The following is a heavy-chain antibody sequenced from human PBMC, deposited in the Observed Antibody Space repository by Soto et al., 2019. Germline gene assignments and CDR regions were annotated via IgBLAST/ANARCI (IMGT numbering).Heavy chain of an antibody. CDR3: ARQNAYCSNGVCYLGWFDP. J-gene: IGHJ5*02. CDR1: GGSFSDYY. D-gene: IGHD2-8*01. V-gene: IGHV4-34*01. Sequence: SETLSLTCAVYGGSFSDYYLSWIRQPPGKGLEWIGEINHSGSTNYNPSLKSRVTISVDTSKNQFSLKLSSVTAADTAVYYCARQNAYCSNGVCYLGWFDPWGQGTLVTVSS. CDR2: INHSGST.